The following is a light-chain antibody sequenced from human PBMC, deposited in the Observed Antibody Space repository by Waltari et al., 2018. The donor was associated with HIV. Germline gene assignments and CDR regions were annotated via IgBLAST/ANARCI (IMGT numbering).Light chain of an antibody. CDR1: GSDISTD. CDR3: SSYTNSDILL. J-gene: IGLJ2*01. Sequence: QSALAQPASVSGSPGQSITISCTGVGSDISTDVSWYQHHPDKAPQLVMYGVNTRPSGVSDRCSGSKSGNTASLTISSLQAEDEADYYCSSYTNSDILLFGGGTKLTVL. V-gene: IGLV2-14*01. CDR2: GVN.